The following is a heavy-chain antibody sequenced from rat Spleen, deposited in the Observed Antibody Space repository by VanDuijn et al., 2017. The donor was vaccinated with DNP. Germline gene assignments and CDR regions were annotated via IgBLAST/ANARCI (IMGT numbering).Heavy chain of an antibody. CDR1: GFTFNNYW. D-gene: IGHD1-9*01. CDR2: ISSSGGST. J-gene: IGHJ2*01. V-gene: IGHV5-31*01. CDR3: VRSTTGIRGYYFDY. Sequence: EVKLVESGGGLVQPGRSLKLSCVASGFTFNNYWMTWIRQVPGKGLEWVASISSSGGSTYYPDSVKGRFTISRDNAKNTLYLQMNRLRSEDTATYYCVRSTTGIRGYYFDYWGQGVTVTVSS.